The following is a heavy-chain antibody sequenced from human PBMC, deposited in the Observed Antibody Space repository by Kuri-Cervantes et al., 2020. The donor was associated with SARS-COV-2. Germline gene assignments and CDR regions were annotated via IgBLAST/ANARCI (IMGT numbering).Heavy chain of an antibody. J-gene: IGHJ3*02. D-gene: IGHD4-11*01. Sequence: SVKVSCKASGGTFNIYAFSWVRQALGQGPEWMGGIIPIFTPAHYAQKFQGRLTITADESTNTVYMELGGLKSGDTALYFCARDADYSATTYSSFDIWGQGTMVTVSS. CDR3: ARDADYSATTYSSFDI. V-gene: IGHV1-69*13. CDR1: GGTFNIYA. CDR2: IIPIFTPA.